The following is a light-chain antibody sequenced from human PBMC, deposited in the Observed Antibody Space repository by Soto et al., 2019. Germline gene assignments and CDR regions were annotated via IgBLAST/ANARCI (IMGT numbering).Light chain of an antibody. CDR2: DAS. CDR1: QSVSSY. V-gene: IGKV3-11*01. CDR3: QQRSNWPHT. J-gene: IGKJ2*01. Sequence: EIVSTQSPATLSLSPGERATLSCRASQSVSSYLAWYQQKPGQAPRLLIYDASKRPTGIPARFSGSGSGTDFTLTISSLEPEDSGVYYCQQRSNWPHTFGQGTKLEIK.